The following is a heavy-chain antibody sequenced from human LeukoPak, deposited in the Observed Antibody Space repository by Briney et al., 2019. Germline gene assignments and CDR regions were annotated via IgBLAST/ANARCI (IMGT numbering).Heavy chain of an antibody. CDR3: TKETTMIVGGQYFDY. Sequence: GGSLRLPCAASGFTFSSYNMNWVRQAPGKGLEWVSSISSTSRSYIYYADSVKGRFSISRDNSKNSLYLQMNSLRTEDTALYYCTKETTMIVGGQYFDYWGQGTLVTVSS. J-gene: IGHJ4*02. CDR1: GFTFSSYN. V-gene: IGHV3-21*04. D-gene: IGHD3-22*01. CDR2: ISSTSRSYI.